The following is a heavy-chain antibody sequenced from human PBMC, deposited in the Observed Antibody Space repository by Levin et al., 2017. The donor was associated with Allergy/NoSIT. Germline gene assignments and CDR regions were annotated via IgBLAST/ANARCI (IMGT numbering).Heavy chain of an antibody. CDR2: INPKSGAT. CDR3: ARVNCINTNCYWEGFDY. CDR1: GYTFIGYY. Sequence: ASVKVSCKASGYTFIGYYLHWVRQAPGQGLEWMGWINPKSGATNYAQNFQGWVTMTSDTSLSTAYMELSRLRSDDTAVYYCARVNCINTNCYWEGFDYWGQGTLVTVSS. V-gene: IGHV1-2*04. D-gene: IGHD2-2*01. J-gene: IGHJ4*02.